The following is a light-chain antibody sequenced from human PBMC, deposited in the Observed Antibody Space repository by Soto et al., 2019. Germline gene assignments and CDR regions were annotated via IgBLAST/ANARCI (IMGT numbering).Light chain of an antibody. CDR3: CSYTSSILPV. V-gene: IGLV2-14*01. Sequence: QSALTQPAFVSGSPGQSITISCAGTSSDVGGYNYVSLYQQHPGKAPKLMIYAVSNRASGVSNRFSGYKSGNTASLTISGVQAEDEADYYCCSYTSSILPVFGGGTKLTVL. CDR1: SSDVGGYNY. CDR2: AVS. J-gene: IGLJ2*01.